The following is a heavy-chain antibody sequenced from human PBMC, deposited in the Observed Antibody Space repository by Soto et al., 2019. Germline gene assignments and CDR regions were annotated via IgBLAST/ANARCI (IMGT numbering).Heavy chain of an antibody. CDR2: INSDGSTT. CDR3: ARDMQLWRLYY. V-gene: IGHV3-74*01. D-gene: IGHD5-18*01. CDR1: GFTFSSYW. Sequence: GGSLRLSCAASGFTFSSYWMHWVRQAPGKGLVWVSRINSDGSTTTYADSVKGRFTISRDNAQNTLYLQMNSLRAEDTAIYYCARDMQLWRLYYWGQGTQVPVSS. J-gene: IGHJ4*02.